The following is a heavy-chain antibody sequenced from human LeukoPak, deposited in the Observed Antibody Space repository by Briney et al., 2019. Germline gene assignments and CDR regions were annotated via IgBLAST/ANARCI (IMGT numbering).Heavy chain of an antibody. CDR1: GGSISNSYYY. D-gene: IGHD2/OR15-2a*01. Sequence: PSETLSLTCTVSGGSISNSYYYWGWTRQPPGEALEWIGSIYYSGTTYYKPSLKSRVTISVDTSKNQFSLRLSSVTAADTAIYYCASPFLITWGQGTLVTVSS. CDR3: ASPFLIT. V-gene: IGHV4-39*01. CDR2: IYYSGTT. J-gene: IGHJ5*02.